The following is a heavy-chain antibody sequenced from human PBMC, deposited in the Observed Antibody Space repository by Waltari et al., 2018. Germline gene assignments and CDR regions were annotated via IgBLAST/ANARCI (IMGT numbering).Heavy chain of an antibody. V-gene: IGHV1-69-2*01. CDR2: VNTEDGET. CDR3: VVGGYCSPSICPWDY. D-gene: IGHD2-15*01. J-gene: IGHJ4*02. Sequence: EVQVVQSGAEVKKPGATVKISCKASGYPFTDFYIHWLQLAPGKGLEWMGRVNTEDGETMYGMNFRDRITMTADTSTNTAYMELSSLRSADTAVYYCVVGGYCSPSICPWDYWGQGTLVTVSS. CDR1: GYPFTDFY.